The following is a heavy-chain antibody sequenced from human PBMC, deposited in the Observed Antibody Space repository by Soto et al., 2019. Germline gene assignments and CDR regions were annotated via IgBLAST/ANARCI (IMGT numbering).Heavy chain of an antibody. Sequence: GESLTISCAASGFTFSSYGMHWARQAPGKGLEWVAVISYDGSNKYYADSVKGRFTISRDNSKNTLYLQMNSLRAEDTAVYYCAKGLLTIFGVVIGSYYYGMDVWGQGTTVTVSS. CDR3: AKGLLTIFGVVIGSYYYGMDV. CDR2: ISYDGSNK. V-gene: IGHV3-30*18. CDR1: GFTFSSYG. D-gene: IGHD3-3*01. J-gene: IGHJ6*02.